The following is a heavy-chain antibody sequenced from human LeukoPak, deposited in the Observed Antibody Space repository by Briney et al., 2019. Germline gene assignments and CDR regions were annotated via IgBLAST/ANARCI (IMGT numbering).Heavy chain of an antibody. CDR2: INHSGST. V-gene: IGHV4-34*01. CDR3: ARGQYYYDSSGYYVY. J-gene: IGHJ4*02. D-gene: IGHD3-22*01. CDR1: GGSFSGYY. Sequence: TSETLSLTCAVYGGSFSGYYWSWIRQPPGKGLEWIGEINHSGSTNYNPSLKSRVTISVDTSKNQFSLKLSSVTAADTAVYYCARGQYYYDSSGYYVYWGQGTLVTVSS.